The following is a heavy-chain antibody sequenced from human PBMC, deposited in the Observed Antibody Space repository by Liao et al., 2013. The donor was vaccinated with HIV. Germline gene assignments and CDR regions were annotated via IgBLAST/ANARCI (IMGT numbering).Heavy chain of an antibody. J-gene: IGHJ2*01. V-gene: IGHV4-59*01. CDR3: ARAMSYSDSSGYPHWYFDL. Sequence: QVQLQESGPGLVKPSETLSLSCSVSGGSMSSYYWSWIRQPPGKGLEWIGHIYYTGSANYNPSLKGRLTIPVDTSKNQFSLKLNSVTAADAAMYYCARAMSYSDSSGYPHWYFDLWGRGTLVTVSS. CDR2: IYYTGSA. D-gene: IGHD3-22*01. CDR1: GGSMSSYY.